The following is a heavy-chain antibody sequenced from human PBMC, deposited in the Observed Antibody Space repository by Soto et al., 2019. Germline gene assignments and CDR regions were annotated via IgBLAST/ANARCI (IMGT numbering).Heavy chain of an antibody. CDR3: ARQVVPMIPSPLDY. CDR1: GYSFTSYW. CDR2: IDPSDSYT. Sequence: GESLKISCQGSGYSFTSYWISWVRQMPGKGLEWMGRIDPSDSYTNYSPSFQGHVTISADKSISTAYLQWSSLKASDTAMYYCARQVVPMIPSPLDYWGQGTLVTVSS. D-gene: IGHD3-22*01. V-gene: IGHV5-10-1*01. J-gene: IGHJ4*02.